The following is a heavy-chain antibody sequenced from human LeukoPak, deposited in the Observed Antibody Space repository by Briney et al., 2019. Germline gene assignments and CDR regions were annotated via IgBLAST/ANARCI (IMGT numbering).Heavy chain of an antibody. CDR3: ARETDYYDSSGYYPYYFDH. D-gene: IGHD3-22*01. Sequence: GGSLRLSCAASGVTFDDYGMSWVRQAPGKGLEWVSGINWNGGSTGYADSVKGRFTISRDNAKNSLYLQMNSLRAEDTALYYCARETDYYDSSGYYPYYFDHWGQGTLVTVSS. J-gene: IGHJ4*02. CDR1: GVTFDDYG. V-gene: IGHV3-20*04. CDR2: INWNGGST.